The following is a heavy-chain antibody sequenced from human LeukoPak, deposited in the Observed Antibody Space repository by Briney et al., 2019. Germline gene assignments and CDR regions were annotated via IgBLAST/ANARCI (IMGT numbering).Heavy chain of an antibody. CDR3: ARARASGSYYTHAFDI. Sequence: PGGSLRLSCAAAGFTFSSYAMHWVRQAPGRGLEWVAVISYDGSNKYYADSVKGRFTISRDNSKNTLYLQMNSLRAEDQAVYYCARARASGSYYTHAFDIWGQGRMVTVSS. D-gene: IGHD1-26*01. CDR1: GFTFSSYA. CDR2: ISYDGSNK. J-gene: IGHJ3*02. V-gene: IGHV3-30-3*01.